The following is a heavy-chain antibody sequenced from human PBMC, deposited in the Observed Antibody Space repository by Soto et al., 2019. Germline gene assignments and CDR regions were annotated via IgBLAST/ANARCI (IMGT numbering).Heavy chain of an antibody. CDR2: ISWNSGSI. CDR1: GFTFDDYA. D-gene: IGHD4-17*01. J-gene: IGHJ4*02. Sequence: EVQLVESGGGLVQPGRSLRLSCAASGFTFDDYAMHWVRQAPGNGLEWVSGISWNSGSIGYADSVKGRFTIYSDNAKNSLYLQMNSLRAEDTALYYCAKDLGSPEDLDYGDVYDYWGQGPLVTVSS. CDR3: AKDLGSPEDLDYGDVYDY. V-gene: IGHV3-9*01.